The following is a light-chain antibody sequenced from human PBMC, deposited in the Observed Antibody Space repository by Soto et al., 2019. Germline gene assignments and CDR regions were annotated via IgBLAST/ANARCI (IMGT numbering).Light chain of an antibody. CDR3: QQRTSSTMT. V-gene: IGKV3-11*01. J-gene: IGKJ5*01. Sequence: EIVVTQSLATRSVSPEERVTLSCMASQNLHSFLNWYQKRNGKAPRPLIYDGSKRAAGVPERISGDGYGTDYTITISSLQTEDFAVYYCQQRTSSTMTFGQGTRLEIK. CDR1: QNLHSF. CDR2: DGS.